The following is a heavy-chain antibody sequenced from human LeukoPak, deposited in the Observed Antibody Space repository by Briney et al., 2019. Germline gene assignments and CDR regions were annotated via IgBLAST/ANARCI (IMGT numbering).Heavy chain of an antibody. CDR1: GGSISSSNYY. D-gene: IGHD3-22*01. V-gene: IGHV4-39*07. J-gene: IGHJ4*02. CDR3: ATEYSSSPHY. CDR2: IYYTRRT. Sequence: SETLSLTCTVSGGSISSSNYYWGWIRQPPGKGLEWIGSIYYTRRTYYNPSLKSRVTISVDTSKNQFSLKLNSVTAADTAVYYCATEYSSSPHYWGQGALVTVSS.